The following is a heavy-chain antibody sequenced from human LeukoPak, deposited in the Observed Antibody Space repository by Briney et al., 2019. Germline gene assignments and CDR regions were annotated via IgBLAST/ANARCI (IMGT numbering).Heavy chain of an antibody. J-gene: IGHJ3*02. Sequence: GGSLRLSCAASGFTFSSYGMHWVRQAPGKGLEWVAFIRYDGSNKYYADSVKGRFTISRDNSKNTLYLQMNSLRAEDTAVYYCAKDFEAGTKRELRAFDIWGQGTMVTVSS. V-gene: IGHV3-30*02. CDR1: GFTFSSYG. CDR2: IRYDGSNK. CDR3: AKDFEAGTKRELRAFDI. D-gene: IGHD1-26*01.